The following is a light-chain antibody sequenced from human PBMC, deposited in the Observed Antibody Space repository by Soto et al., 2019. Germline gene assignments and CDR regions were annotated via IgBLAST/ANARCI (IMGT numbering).Light chain of an antibody. CDR2: ENT. CDR1: SSDVDIYNL. CDR3: CSYAGRSTWV. J-gene: IGLJ2*01. V-gene: IGLV2-23*01. Sequence: QSALTQPASVSGSPGQSITISCTGISSDVDIYNLDSWYQQHPGKAPKLIIYENTKRPSGVSNRFSGSKSGNTASPTISGLQAEDEADYYYCSYAGRSTWVFGGGTKLTVL.